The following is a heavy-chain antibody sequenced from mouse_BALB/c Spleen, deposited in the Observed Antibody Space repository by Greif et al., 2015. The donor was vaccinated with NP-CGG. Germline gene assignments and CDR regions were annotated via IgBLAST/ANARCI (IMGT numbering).Heavy chain of an antibody. J-gene: IGHJ2*01. V-gene: IGHV1-69*02. Sequence: SGAELVKPGASVKLSCKASGYTFTSYWMHWVKQRPGQGLEWIGEIDPSDSYTNYNQKFKGKATLTVDKSSSTAYMQLSSLTSEDSAVYYCARGGGTGYFDYWGQGTTLTVSS. CDR3: ARGGGTGYFDY. CDR2: IDPSDSYT. CDR1: GYTFTSYW. D-gene: IGHD3-3*01.